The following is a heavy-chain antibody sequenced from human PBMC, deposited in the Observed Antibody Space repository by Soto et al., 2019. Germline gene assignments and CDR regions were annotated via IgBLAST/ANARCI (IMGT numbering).Heavy chain of an antibody. V-gene: IGHV4-34*01. CDR1: TGSFTGHF. D-gene: IGHD5-12*01. CDR2: INPTRGT. CDR3: AREGNLGRWLQPLDF. Sequence: SETLSLTCAVNTGSFTGHFWGWIRQPPGKGLEWIGEINPTRGTNYNPSLKSRVTISIEMSKNHFSLRLISVTAADTAIYFCAREGNLGRWLQPLDFWGQGTLVTVSS. J-gene: IGHJ4*02.